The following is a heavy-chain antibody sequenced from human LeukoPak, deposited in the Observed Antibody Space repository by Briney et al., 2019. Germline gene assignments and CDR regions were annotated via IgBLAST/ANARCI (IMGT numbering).Heavy chain of an antibody. CDR3: ARPGDGMDV. J-gene: IGHJ6*04. V-gene: IGHV3-48*03. CDR2: ISSSRSTI. CDR1: GFTFSGYE. Sequence: GGSLRLSCAASGFTFSGYEMNWVRQAPGKGLEWVSYISSSRSTIYYADSVKGRFTISRDNAKNSLYLQMNSLRAEDTAVYYCARPGDGMDVWGKGTTVTVSS.